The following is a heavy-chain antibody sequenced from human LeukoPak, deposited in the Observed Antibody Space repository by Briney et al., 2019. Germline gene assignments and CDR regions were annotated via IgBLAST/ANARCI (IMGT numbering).Heavy chain of an antibody. D-gene: IGHD3-9*01. CDR1: GFTFSSYW. CDR3: ARIFAKYFDF. Sequence: PGGSLRLSCAASGFTFSSYWMSWAREAPGKGLEWVANIQQDGSDKYYVDSVKGRFTISRDNAKNSLYLQMNSLRAEDTAVYYCARIFAKYFDFWGQGTLVTVSS. V-gene: IGHV3-7*01. J-gene: IGHJ4*02. CDR2: IQQDGSDK.